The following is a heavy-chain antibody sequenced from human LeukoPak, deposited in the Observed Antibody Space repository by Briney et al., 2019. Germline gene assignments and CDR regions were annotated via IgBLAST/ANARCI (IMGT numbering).Heavy chain of an antibody. J-gene: IGHJ5*02. CDR1: GGSISNYY. V-gene: IGHV4-59*08. Sequence: PSETLSLTCTVSGGSISNYYWSWIRQPPGKGLEWIGFIYYSGSTNYNPSLKSRVTISVDTSKNQFSLQLSSVTPEDTAVYYCARQNNTYHHYNLGWFDPWGQGTLVTVSS. CDR3: ARQNNTYHHYNLGWFDP. CDR2: IYYSGST. D-gene: IGHD5-24*01.